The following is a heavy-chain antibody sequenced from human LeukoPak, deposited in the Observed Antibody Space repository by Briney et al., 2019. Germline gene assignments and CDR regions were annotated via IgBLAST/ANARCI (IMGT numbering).Heavy chain of an antibody. D-gene: IGHD7-27*01. CDR1: GGSISSSSYY. Sequence: SETLSLTCAVSGGSISSSSYYWGWIRQPPGKGLGWIGGIYYSGSTYYNPSLKSRVTISVDTSKNQFSLKLSSVTAADTAVYYCARAPSSRLGICWGQGTLVTVSS. J-gene: IGHJ4*02. CDR2: IYYSGST. V-gene: IGHV4-39*07. CDR3: ARAPSSRLGIC.